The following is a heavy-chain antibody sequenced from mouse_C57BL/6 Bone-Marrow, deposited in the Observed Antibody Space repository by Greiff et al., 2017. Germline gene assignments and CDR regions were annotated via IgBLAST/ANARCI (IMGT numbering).Heavy chain of an antibody. CDR2: IHPNSGST. D-gene: IGHD1-2*01. J-gene: IGHJ2*01. CDR3: ARSGYYGPGYYFDY. CDR1: GYTFTSYW. Sequence: VQLQQPGAELVKPGASVTLSCKASGYTFTSYWMHWVKQRPGQGLEWIGMIHPNSGSTNYNEKFKSKATLTVDKSSSTAYMQLSSLTSEDSAVYYCARSGYYGPGYYFDYWGQGTTLTVSS. V-gene: IGHV1-64*01.